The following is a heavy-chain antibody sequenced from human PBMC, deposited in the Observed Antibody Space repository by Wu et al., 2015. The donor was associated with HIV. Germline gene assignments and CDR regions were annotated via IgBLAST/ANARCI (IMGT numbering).Heavy chain of an antibody. CDR3: TRGETKVSNY. D-gene: IGHD4-17*01. Sequence: QVQLVQSGAEVKKPGASVKVSCKASGYTFTSSYIHWVRQAPGQGLEWMGIINPSGGTTNYAQKFQGRVTMTRDTSTSTVYMELSSLRSEDTAVYYCTRGETKVSNYWGQGTLVTVSS. V-gene: IGHV1-46*03. J-gene: IGHJ4*02. CDR2: INPSGGTT. CDR1: GYTFTSSY.